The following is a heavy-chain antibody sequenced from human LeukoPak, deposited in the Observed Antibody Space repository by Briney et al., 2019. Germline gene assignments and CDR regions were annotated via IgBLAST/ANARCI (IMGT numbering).Heavy chain of an antibody. D-gene: IGHD6-13*01. J-gene: IGHJ4*02. CDR1: GFTLSSYA. V-gene: IGHV3-23*01. Sequence: GGSLRLSCAASGFTLSSYAMTWVRQAPGRGLEWDSSVDGGGGGTYYADSVKGRFTISRDNSKDTLYLQMNGLRAEDTAVYFCAKQSAGSAAWYSLHYDFWGQGTLVTVSS. CDR2: VDGGGGGT. CDR3: AKQSAGSAAWYSLHYDF.